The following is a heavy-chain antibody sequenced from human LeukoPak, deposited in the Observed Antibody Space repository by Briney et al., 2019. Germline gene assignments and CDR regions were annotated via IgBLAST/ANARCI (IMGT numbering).Heavy chain of an antibody. V-gene: IGHV4-4*02. CDR2: IYHSGGT. CDR1: GGSISSSNW. J-gene: IGHJ6*02. D-gene: IGHD3-9*01. CDR3: ARDKVSVGYFDWPSDGMDV. Sequence: PSGTLSLTCAVSGGSISSSNWWSWVRPPPGKGLEWIGEIYHSGGTNYNPSLKSRVTISVDKSKNQFSLKLSSVTAADTAVYYCARDKVSVGYFDWPSDGMDVWGQGTTVTVSS.